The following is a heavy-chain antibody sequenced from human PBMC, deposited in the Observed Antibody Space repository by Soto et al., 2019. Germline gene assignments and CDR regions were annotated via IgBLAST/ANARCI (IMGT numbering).Heavy chain of an antibody. J-gene: IGHJ6*02. D-gene: IGHD3-3*01. CDR1: GFTFSSSW. CDR2: INSDGSNK. Sequence: GGSLRLSCAASGFTFSSSWMHWVRQAPGKGLEWVSGINSDGSNKYYADSVKGRFTISRDNSKNTLYLQMNSLRAEDTAVYYCARGHLNYDFWSGYPQPYYYYGMDVWGQGTTVTVSS. V-gene: IGHV3-74*01. CDR3: ARGHLNYDFWSGYPQPYYYYGMDV.